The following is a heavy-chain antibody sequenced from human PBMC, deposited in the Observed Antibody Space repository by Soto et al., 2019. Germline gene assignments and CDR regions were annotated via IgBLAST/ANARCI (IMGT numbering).Heavy chain of an antibody. J-gene: IGHJ4*02. CDR3: ARGLTHVATTEYYFDY. Sequence: GESLKISCKGSGYSFTSYWIGWVRQMPGKGLEWMGIIYPGDSDTRYSPSFQGQVTISADKSISTAYLQWSSLKASDTAMYYCARGLTHVATTEYYFDYWGQGTLVTVSS. CDR2: IYPGDSDT. CDR1: GYSFTSYW. V-gene: IGHV5-51*01. D-gene: IGHD5-12*01.